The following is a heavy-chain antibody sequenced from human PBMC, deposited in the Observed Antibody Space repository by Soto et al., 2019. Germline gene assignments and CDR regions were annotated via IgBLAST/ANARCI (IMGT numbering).Heavy chain of an antibody. CDR1: GYTLTELS. CDR2: FDPEDGET. V-gene: IGHV1-24*01. D-gene: IGHD3-10*01. CDR3: AAYGSGSYRSGVDY. Sequence: ASVKVSCKVSGYTLTELSMHWVRQAPGKGLEWMGGFDPEDGETIYAQKFQGRVTMTEDTSTDTAYMELSSLRSEDTAVYYCAAYGSGSYRSGVDYWGQGTLVTVSS. J-gene: IGHJ4*02.